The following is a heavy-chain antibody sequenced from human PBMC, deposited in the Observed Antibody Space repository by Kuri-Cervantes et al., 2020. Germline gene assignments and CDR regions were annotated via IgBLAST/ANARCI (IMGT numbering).Heavy chain of an antibody. D-gene: IGHD5-12*01. V-gene: IGHV1-8*01. J-gene: IGHJ6*02. CDR1: GYTFTSYD. CDR2: MNPNSGNT. Sequence: GGSLRLSCKASGYTFTSYDINWVRQATGQGLEWMGWMNPNSGNTGYAQKFQGRVTMTRNTSISTAYMELSSLRSEDTAVYYCASRGGATGSEGYYGMDVWGQGTTVTVSS. CDR3: ASRGGATGSEGYYGMDV.